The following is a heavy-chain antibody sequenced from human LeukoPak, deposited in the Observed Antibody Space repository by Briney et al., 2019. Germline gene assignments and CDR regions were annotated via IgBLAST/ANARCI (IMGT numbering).Heavy chain of an antibody. D-gene: IGHD2-2*01. CDR3: ARGVPRYCRSPGRATADICGVY. CDR1: GYTFTGYY. V-gene: IGHV1-8*02. J-gene: IGHJ4*02. CDR2: INPNSGDT. Sequence: ASVKVSCKASGYTFTGYYMHWVRRAPGQGLEWMGWINPNSGDTGYAQKFQGRVTMTRSTSISTAYMELSSLRSEDTAVYYCARGVPRYCRSPGRATADICGVYWGQGTLVTVSS.